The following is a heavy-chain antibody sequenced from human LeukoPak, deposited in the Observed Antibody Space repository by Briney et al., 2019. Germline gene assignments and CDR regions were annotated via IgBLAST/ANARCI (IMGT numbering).Heavy chain of an antibody. CDR2: ISSSSSTI. J-gene: IGHJ5*02. D-gene: IGHD4-17*01. CDR1: GFTFSSYS. Sequence: PGGSLRLSCAASGFTFSSYSMNWVRQAPGKGLEWVSYISSSSSTIYYADSVKGRFTISRDNAKNSLYLQMNSLRAEDTAVYYCARFSETTVTTLHRWGQGTLVTVSS. CDR3: ARFSETTVTTLHR. V-gene: IGHV3-48*04.